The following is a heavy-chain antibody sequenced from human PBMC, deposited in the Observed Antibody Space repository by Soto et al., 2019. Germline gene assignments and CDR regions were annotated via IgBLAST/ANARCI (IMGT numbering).Heavy chain of an antibody. CDR1: GFTFSNYG. V-gene: IGHV3-30*18. Sequence: GGSLRLSCAASGFTFSNYGMHWVRQAPGKGLEWVAVTSYDGDKEYYADSVKGRFTISRDNSKNTLYLQMNSLRVEDTAVYYCAKDIALVRGVIIDLDVWGQGTTVTVSS. J-gene: IGHJ6*02. CDR2: TSYDGDKE. D-gene: IGHD3-10*01. CDR3: AKDIALVRGVIIDLDV.